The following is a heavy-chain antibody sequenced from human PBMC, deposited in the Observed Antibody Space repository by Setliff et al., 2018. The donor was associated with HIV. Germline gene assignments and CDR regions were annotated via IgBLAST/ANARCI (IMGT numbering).Heavy chain of an antibody. V-gene: IGHV4-34*12. J-gene: IGHJ3*02. Sequence: PSETLSLTCAVYGGSFSGYYWSWIRQPPGKGLEWIGEIIHSGSTSYNPSLRRRVTISIDTSKNQFSLELTSVTAADSAIYYCARPLTTSVNFWGDAFAIWGQGIMVTVSS. CDR2: IIHSGST. D-gene: IGHD3-3*01. CDR3: ARPLTTSVNFWGDAFAI. CDR1: GGSFSGYY.